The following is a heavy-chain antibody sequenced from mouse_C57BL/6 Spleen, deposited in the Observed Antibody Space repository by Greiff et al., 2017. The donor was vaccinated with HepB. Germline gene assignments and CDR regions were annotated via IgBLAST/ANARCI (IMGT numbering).Heavy chain of an antibody. D-gene: IGHD3-2*02. V-gene: IGHV1-22*01. CDR2: INPNNGGT. Sequence: EVQLVESGPELVKPGASVKMSCKASGYTFTDYNMHWVKQSHGKSLEWIGYINPNNGGTSYNQKFKGKATLTVNKSSSTAYMELRSLTSEDSAVYYCARGLRLRNYAMDYWGQGTSVTVSS. CDR1: GYTFTDYN. J-gene: IGHJ4*01. CDR3: ARGLRLRNYAMDY.